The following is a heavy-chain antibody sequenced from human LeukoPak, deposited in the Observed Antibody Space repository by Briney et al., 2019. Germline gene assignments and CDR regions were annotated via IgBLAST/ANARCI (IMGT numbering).Heavy chain of an antibody. CDR3: ATNPHGYGY. Sequence: GGSLRLSCTVSGFTVSSNSMSWVRQAPGKGLEWVSVIYSGGSTYYADSVKGRFTISRDNSKNTLYLQMHSLRAEDTAVYYCATNPHGYGYWGQGTLVTVSS. J-gene: IGHJ4*02. D-gene: IGHD5-12*01. V-gene: IGHV3-53*01. CDR2: IYSGGST. CDR1: GFTVSSNS.